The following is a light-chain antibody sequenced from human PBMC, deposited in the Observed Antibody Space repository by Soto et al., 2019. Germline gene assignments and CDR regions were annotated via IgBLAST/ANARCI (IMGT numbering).Light chain of an antibody. V-gene: IGLV2-23*02. J-gene: IGLJ1*01. CDR3: CSSRGSPTYV. Sequence: QSVLTQPASVSGSPGQSITISCTGTSSNVGSYKLVSWYQQHPGKAPKLMIFEVNKRPSGVSNRFSGSKSGNTASLTISGPKVEAEADYNCCSSRGSPTYVFPTGTKLTVL. CDR1: SSNVGSYKL. CDR2: EVN.